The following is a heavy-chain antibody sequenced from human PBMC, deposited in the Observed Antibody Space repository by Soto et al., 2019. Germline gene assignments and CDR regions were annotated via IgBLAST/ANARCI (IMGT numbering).Heavy chain of an antibody. CDR3: AAGGGLPRYY. J-gene: IGHJ4*02. V-gene: IGHV4-30-2*01. CDR2: IYHSGST. Sequence: QLQLQESGSGLVKPSQTLSLTCAVSGGSISSGGYSWSWILQPPGKGLGWIGYIYHSGSTYYNPSPKSRVTIPVDRSKNQFSRKLRSVTAAATAVYYCAAGGGLPRYYWGQGTLVTVSS. CDR1: GGSISSGGYS. D-gene: IGHD5-12*01.